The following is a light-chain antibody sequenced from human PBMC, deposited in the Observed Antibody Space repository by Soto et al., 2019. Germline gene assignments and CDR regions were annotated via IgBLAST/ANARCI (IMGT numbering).Light chain of an antibody. Sequence: QSVLTQPPSASGTPGQRVTISCSGSSSNIMSNTVNWYQVLPVTAPKVLIQGNHQRPSGVPARFSGSKSGTSASLAISGLQSEDEADYYCQVWDSRDDHRVFSGGTKLTV. J-gene: IGLJ2*01. CDR2: GNH. CDR3: QVWDSRDDHRV. CDR1: SSNIMSNT. V-gene: IGLV1-44*01.